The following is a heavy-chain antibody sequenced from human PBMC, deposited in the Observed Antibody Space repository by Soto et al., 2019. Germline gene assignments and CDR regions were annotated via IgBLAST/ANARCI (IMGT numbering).Heavy chain of an antibody. CDR1: GFTFGTYA. CDR2: ISYEGSNT. Sequence: PGGSLRLSCVASGFTFGTYAIHWVRLAPGKGLQWVALISYEGSNTYYADSVKGRFTVSRDNSKNTLYLQMNSLRPEDTGVYYCARVTPGNNLYYFYGLDVWGQGTSVTV. V-gene: IGHV3-30-3*01. CDR3: ARVTPGNNLYYFYGLDV. D-gene: IGHD1-1*01. J-gene: IGHJ6*02.